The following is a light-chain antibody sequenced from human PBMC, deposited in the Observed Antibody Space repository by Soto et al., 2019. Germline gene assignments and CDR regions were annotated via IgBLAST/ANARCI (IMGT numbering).Light chain of an antibody. CDR2: GAS. CDR1: QSVTNNY. J-gene: IGKJ5*01. V-gene: IGKV3-20*01. Sequence: EIVLTHSPGTLSLSRGERATLSCRASQSVTNNYLAWYQHKPGQAPRLVIYGASSRATGIPDRFSASGSGTDFTLTISRLEPEDFAVYYCQHYVSPPITFGQGTRLEI. CDR3: QHYVSPPIT.